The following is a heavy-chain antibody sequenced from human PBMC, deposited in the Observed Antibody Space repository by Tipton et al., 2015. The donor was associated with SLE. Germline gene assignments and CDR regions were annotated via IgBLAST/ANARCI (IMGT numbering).Heavy chain of an antibody. CDR3: ATKLVDTAMVPLYYYYYYMDV. D-gene: IGHD5-18*01. V-gene: IGHV4-59*01. CDR2: IYYSGST. J-gene: IGHJ6*03. CDR1: GGSISSYY. Sequence: LSLTCTVSGGSISSYYWSWIRQPPGKGLEWIGYIYYSGSTNYNPSLKSRVTISVDTSKNQFSLKLSSVTAADTAVYYCATKLVDTAMVPLYYYYYYMDVWGKGTTVTVSS.